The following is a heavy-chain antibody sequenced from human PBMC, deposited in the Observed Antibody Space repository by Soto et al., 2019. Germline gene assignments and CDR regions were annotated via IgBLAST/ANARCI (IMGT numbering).Heavy chain of an antibody. CDR3: TTDRCCDVSGMDV. CDR1: GFTFSNAW. J-gene: IGHJ6*02. D-gene: IGHD2-21*01. V-gene: IGHV3-15*01. Sequence: PGGSLRLSCAASGFTFSNAWMSWVRQAPGKGLEWVGRIKSKTDGGTTDYAAPVKGRFTISRDDSKNTLYLQMNSLKTEDTAVYYCTTDRCCDVSGMDVWGQGTTVTVSS. CDR2: IKSKTDGGTT.